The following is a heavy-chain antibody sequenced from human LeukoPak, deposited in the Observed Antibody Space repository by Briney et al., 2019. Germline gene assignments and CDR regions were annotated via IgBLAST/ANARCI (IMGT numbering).Heavy chain of an antibody. CDR2: LYSGGGT. CDR1: GFTVSSNY. Sequence: PGGSLRLSCAASGFTVSSNYMSWVRQASGKGLEWVSVLYSGGGTYYTDSVRGRFTISRDSSKNTLYLQMNSLRADDTAVYYCVGQTHKDYWGQGTLVTVSS. J-gene: IGHJ4*02. V-gene: IGHV3-53*01. CDR3: VGQTHKDY.